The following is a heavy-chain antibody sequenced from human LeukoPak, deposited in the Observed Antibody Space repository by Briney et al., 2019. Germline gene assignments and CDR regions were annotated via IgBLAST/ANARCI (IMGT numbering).Heavy chain of an antibody. J-gene: IGHJ4*02. Sequence: PGGSLRLSCAASGFTFSNAWTSWVRQAPGKGLEWVGRIKSKTDGGTTDYAAPVKGRFTISRDDSKNTLYLQMNSLKTEDTAVYYCTTGLTYYYDSSGYYPIDYWGQGTLVTVSS. CDR1: GFTFSNAW. CDR2: IKSKTDGGTT. V-gene: IGHV3-15*01. D-gene: IGHD3-22*01. CDR3: TTGLTYYYDSSGYYPIDY.